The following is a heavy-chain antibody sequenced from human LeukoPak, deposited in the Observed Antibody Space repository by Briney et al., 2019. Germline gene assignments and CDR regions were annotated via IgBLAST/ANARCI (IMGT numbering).Heavy chain of an antibody. J-gene: IGHJ4*02. CDR2: IYSTGNT. Sequence: TFGDHAMSWVRQAPGKGLEWIGYIYSTGNTYYNPSLKSRVIISVDTSKNQFSLELNSVTAADTAVYYCARDSYSYGYGGFDYWGQGILVTVSS. V-gene: IGHV4-30-4*08. CDR1: TFGDHA. D-gene: IGHD5-18*01. CDR3: ARDSYSYGYGGFDY.